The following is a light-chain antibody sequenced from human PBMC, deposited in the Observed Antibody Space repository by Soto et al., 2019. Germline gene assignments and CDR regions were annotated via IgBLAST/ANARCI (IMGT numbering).Light chain of an antibody. CDR3: QQYSDLPYT. Sequence: EIVLTQSPGTLSLSPRERATLSCRASQRISSRNLAWYQQKPGQAPRLLIYGVSSRATGIPDRFSGSASVTDFTLTINRLEHEDFAVYYCQQYSDLPYTFGQGTKLEVK. J-gene: IGKJ2*01. CDR2: GVS. CDR1: QRISSRN. V-gene: IGKV3-20*01.